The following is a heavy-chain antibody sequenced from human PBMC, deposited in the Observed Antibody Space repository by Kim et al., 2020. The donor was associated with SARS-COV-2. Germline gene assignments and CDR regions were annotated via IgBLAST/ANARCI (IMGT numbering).Heavy chain of an antibody. Sequence: GGGRFTITRDNSKNTLYLQMNSLRAEDTAVYYCARDQSKELLALWYFDYWGQGTLVTVSS. J-gene: IGHJ4*02. D-gene: IGHD1-26*01. CDR3: ARDQSKELLALWYFDY. V-gene: IGHV3-30*01.